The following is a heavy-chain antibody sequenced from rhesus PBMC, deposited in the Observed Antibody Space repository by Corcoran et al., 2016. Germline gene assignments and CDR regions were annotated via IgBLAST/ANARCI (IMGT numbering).Heavy chain of an antibody. D-gene: IGHD3-34*01. V-gene: IGHV4-76*01. CDR1: GYSISSGSE. CDR2: IYGSSGST. J-gene: IGHJ4*01. Sequence: QVQLQESGPGVVKPSETLSLTCAVPGYSISSGSEWSWIRQPPGKGLEWIWDIYGSSGSTNDNPSLKNRGTISKDTSKSQVSLKLSSGTAADTAVYYCARERGDYYAYYFDYWGQGVLVTVSS. CDR3: ARERGDYYAYYFDY.